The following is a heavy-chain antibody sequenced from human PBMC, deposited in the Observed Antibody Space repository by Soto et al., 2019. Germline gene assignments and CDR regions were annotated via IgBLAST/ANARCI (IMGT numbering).Heavy chain of an antibody. CDR1: VGSFSGYY. D-gene: IGHD2-2*02. CDR3: ARGRYCSSTSCYNLWPKNYYYYMDV. V-gene: IGHV4-34*01. CDR2: INHSGST. J-gene: IGHJ6*03. Sequence: SETLSLTCAVYVGSFSGYYWSWIRQPPGKGLEWIGEINHSGSTNYNPSLKSRVTISVDTSKNQFSLKLSSVTAADTAVYYCARGRYCSSTSCYNLWPKNYYYYMDVWGKGTTVTVSS.